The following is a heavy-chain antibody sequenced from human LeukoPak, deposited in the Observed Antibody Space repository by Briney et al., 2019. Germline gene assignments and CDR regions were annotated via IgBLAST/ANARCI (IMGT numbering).Heavy chain of an antibody. Sequence: GGSLRLSCAASGFTFNNAWMSWVRQAPGKGLEWVGRIKSKTDGGTTDYAAPVKDRFTISRDDSKNMLYLQMNSLKTEDTAVYYCTRGDYDDHTDLDYWGQGTLVTVSS. CDR3: TRGDYDDHTDLDY. D-gene: IGHD4-17*01. J-gene: IGHJ4*02. CDR2: IKSKTDGGTT. V-gene: IGHV3-15*01. CDR1: GFTFNNAW.